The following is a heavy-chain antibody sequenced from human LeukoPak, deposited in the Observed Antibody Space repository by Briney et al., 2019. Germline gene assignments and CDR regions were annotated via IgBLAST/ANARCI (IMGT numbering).Heavy chain of an antibody. V-gene: IGHV3-23*01. D-gene: IGHD6-13*01. J-gene: IGHJ4*02. Sequence: TGGSLRLSCAASGFTFSSYAMSWVRQAPGKGLEWVSAISGSGGSTYYADSVKGRFTISRDNSKNTLYLQMNSLRAEDTAVYYCAKVSPSSWHKPHYFDYWGQGTLVTVSS. CDR2: ISGSGGST. CDR1: GFTFSSYA. CDR3: AKVSPSSWHKPHYFDY.